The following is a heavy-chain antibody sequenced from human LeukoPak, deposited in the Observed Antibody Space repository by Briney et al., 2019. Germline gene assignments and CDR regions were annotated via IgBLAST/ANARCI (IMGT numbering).Heavy chain of an antibody. CDR1: GFTVSSNY. D-gene: IGHD1-14*01. CDR3: ARGTRMTPFDY. V-gene: IGHV3-53*01. Sequence: GGSLRLSCAASGFTVSSNYMSWGRQAPGKGLEWVSVIYSGGSTYYADSVKGRFTISRDNSKNTLYLQMNSLRAEDTAVYYCARGTRMTPFDYWGQGTLVTVSS. J-gene: IGHJ4*02. CDR2: IYSGGST.